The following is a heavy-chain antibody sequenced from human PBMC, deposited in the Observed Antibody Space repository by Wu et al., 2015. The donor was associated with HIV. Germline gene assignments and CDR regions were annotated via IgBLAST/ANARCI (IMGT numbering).Heavy chain of an antibody. D-gene: IGHD3-10*01. Sequence: LVQSGAEIKKPGTSVKVSCQASGFSFGTYSFSWVRQAPGQGLDWVGGIIPVFGTTNYAQKFEGRVMINADEYTNTVYMELSSLRSEDTAVYYCATNPDNYYGSGSYLDYWGQGTLVTVSS. V-gene: IGHV1-69*13. CDR3: ATNPDNYYGSGSYLDY. CDR2: IIPVFGTT. J-gene: IGHJ4*02. CDR1: GFSFGTYS.